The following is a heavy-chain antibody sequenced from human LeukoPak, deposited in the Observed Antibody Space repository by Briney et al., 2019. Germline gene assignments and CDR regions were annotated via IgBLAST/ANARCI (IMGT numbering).Heavy chain of an antibody. CDR3: ARESPAKRSGWLGAFDI. D-gene: IGHD6-19*01. J-gene: IGHJ3*02. V-gene: IGHV5-51*01. Sequence: GGSLRLSCKGSGYSFTSYWIGWVRQMPGKGLEWMGIINPGDSDTRYSPSFQGQVTISADKSISTAYLQWSSLRAADTAMYYCARESPAKRSGWLGAFDIWGKGKMVTVSS. CDR2: INPGDSDT. CDR1: GYSFTSYW.